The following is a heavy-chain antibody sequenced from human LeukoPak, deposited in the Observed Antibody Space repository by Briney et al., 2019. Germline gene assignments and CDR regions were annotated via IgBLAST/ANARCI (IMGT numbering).Heavy chain of an antibody. CDR2: ISAYNGNT. J-gene: IGHJ6*02. D-gene: IGHD6-13*01. Sequence: ASVKVSCKASGYTFTSYGISWVRQAPGQGLEWMGWISAYNGNTNYAQKLQGRVTMTTDTSTSTAYMELRSLRSDDTAVYYCARDSYSSSWSNYYYYGMDVWGQGTTATVSS. CDR3: ARDSYSSSWSNYYYYGMDV. V-gene: IGHV1-18*01. CDR1: GYTFTSYG.